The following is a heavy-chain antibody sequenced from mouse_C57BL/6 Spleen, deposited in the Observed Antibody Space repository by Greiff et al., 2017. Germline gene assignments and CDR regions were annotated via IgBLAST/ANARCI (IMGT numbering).Heavy chain of an antibody. Sequence: EVHLVESGGGLVQPGGSMKLSCAASGFTFSDAWMDWVRQSPEKGLEWVAEIRNKANNHATYYAESVKGRFTISRDDSKSSVYLQMNSLRAEDTGIYYCTRAGNPRYFDVWGTGTTVTVSS. J-gene: IGHJ1*03. CDR1: GFTFSDAW. CDR2: IRNKANNHAT. V-gene: IGHV6-6*01. CDR3: TRAGNPRYFDV. D-gene: IGHD2-1*01.